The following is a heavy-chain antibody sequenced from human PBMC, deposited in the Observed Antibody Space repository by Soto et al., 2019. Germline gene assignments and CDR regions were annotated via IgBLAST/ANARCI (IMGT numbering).Heavy chain of an antibody. V-gene: IGHV1-18*01. Sequence: ASVKVSCKASGYTFTSYGISWVRQAPGQGLEWMGWISAYNGNTNYAQKLQGRVTITADESTSTAYMELSSLRSEDTAVYYCATDSSGYRTTRGVDYWGQGTLVTVSS. CDR2: ISAYNGNT. J-gene: IGHJ4*02. CDR1: GYTFTSYG. D-gene: IGHD3-22*01. CDR3: ATDSSGYRTTRGVDY.